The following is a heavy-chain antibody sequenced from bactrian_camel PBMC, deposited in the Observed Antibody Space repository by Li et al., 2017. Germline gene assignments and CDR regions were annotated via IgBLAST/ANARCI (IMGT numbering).Heavy chain of an antibody. Sequence: HVQLVESGGGSVQAGGSLRLSCAASGPIYSNVCMAWFRQAPGKKREGVAAIYTAAYQDYYADSVRGRFTISQDKAKNTVYLQMNSLKPEDTAMYYCAATTWKYYDTKLRSGSYEYWGQGTQVTVS. CDR3: AATTWKYYDTKLRSGSYEY. CDR2: IYTAAYQD. CDR1: GPIYSNVC. J-gene: IGHJ4*01. D-gene: IGHD4*01. V-gene: IGHV3S54*01.